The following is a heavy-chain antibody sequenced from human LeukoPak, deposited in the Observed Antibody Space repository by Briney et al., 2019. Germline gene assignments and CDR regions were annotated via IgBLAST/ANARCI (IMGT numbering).Heavy chain of an antibody. V-gene: IGHV4-39*01. CDR1: GGSISSSSYY. D-gene: IGHD1-26*01. J-gene: IGHJ4*02. CDR2: IYYSGST. CDR3: ATTPLVGATNIDY. Sequence: SETLSLTCTVSGGSISSSSYYWGWIRQPPGKGLEWIGSIYYSGSTYYNSSLKSRVTISVDTSKNQFSLKLSPVTAADTAVYYCATTPLVGATNIDYWGQGTLVTVSS.